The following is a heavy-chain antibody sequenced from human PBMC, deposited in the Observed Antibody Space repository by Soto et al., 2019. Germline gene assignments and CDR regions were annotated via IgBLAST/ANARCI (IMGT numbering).Heavy chain of an antibody. Sequence: QITLKESGPPLVKPTQTLTLICNFSGFSLSSTRMAVGWIRQPPGKALEWLALVYWDDDKRGSPFMESRLTMTTATSKNQVVLTRSNMAPVDPACYDCAHIVVAGLGYYFDYWGQGTLVTVSS. V-gene: IGHV2-5*02. CDR3: AHIVVAGLGYYFDY. CDR2: VYWDDDK. J-gene: IGHJ4*02. D-gene: IGHD6-19*01. CDR1: GFSLSSTRMA.